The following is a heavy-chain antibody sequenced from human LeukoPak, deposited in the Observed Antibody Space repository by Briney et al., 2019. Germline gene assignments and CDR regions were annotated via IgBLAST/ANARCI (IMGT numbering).Heavy chain of an antibody. CDR1: GYIFTAYY. CDR3: ARGAGTSWFDY. D-gene: IGHD6-13*01. J-gene: IGHJ4*02. V-gene: IGHV1-2*02. Sequence: GASVKVSCKASGYIFTAYYIHCVRQAPGQGLEWMGWINPNNGGTNFARKFQGRVTMTRDTSISTVYMELSSLTSDDTAVYYCARGAGTSWFDYWGQGTLVTVSS. CDR2: INPNNGGT.